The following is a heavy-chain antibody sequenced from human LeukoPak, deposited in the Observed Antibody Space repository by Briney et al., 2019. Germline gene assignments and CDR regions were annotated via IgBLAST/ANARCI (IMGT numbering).Heavy chain of an antibody. Sequence: SETLSLTCTVSGGSISTSIYRWGWIRQPPGEGLEWIGSIYYSGSTYYNPSLKSRVTMSVDTSKNQFSLRLSSVTAADTAVYYCARQLSGTYNWFDPWGQGTLVTVSS. D-gene: IGHD1-26*01. V-gene: IGHV4-39*01. CDR2: IYYSGST. J-gene: IGHJ5*02. CDR3: ARQLSGTYNWFDP. CDR1: GGSISTSIYR.